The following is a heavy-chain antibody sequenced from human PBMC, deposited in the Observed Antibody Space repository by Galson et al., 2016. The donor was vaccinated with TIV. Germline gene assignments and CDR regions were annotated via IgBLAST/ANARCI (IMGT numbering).Heavy chain of an antibody. D-gene: IGHD2/OR15-2a*01. J-gene: IGHJ6*02. CDR2: ISGSGGIT. Sequence: AASGFTFNNYAMHWVRQAPGKGLEWVSGISGSGGITYIAESVKGRFAISRDNSRDTLYLQLNSLRAEDTAVYYCARDHPLSTVFIAYPGKPYHGLDVWGQGTAVTVSS. CDR3: ARDHPLSTVFIAYPGKPYHGLDV. CDR1: GFTFNNYA. V-gene: IGHV3-23*01.